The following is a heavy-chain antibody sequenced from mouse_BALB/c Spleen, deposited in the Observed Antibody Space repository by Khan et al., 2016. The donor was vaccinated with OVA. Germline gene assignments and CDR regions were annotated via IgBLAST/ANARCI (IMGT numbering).Heavy chain of an antibody. Sequence: EVQLQESGAELMKPGASVKLSCTASGFNIKDTYIHWVKQRPEQGLEWIGRIDPANGNSKYDPRFQGKATLTADTSSNTAYLQLSSLTSEDAAVYYCTRPIYYYDAMDYWGQGTSVTVSS. J-gene: IGHJ4*01. CDR2: IDPANGNS. CDR1: GFNIKDTY. D-gene: IGHD1-1*01. V-gene: IGHV14-3*02. CDR3: TRPIYYYDAMDY.